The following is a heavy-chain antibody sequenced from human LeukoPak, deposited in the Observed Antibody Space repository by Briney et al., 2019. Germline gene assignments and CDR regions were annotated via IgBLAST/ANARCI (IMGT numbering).Heavy chain of an antibody. J-gene: IGHJ4*02. CDR2: IYSGGST. CDR1: GFTVSSNY. Sequence: GGSLRLSCAASGFTVSSNYMSWVRQAPGKGLEWVSVIYSGGSTYYADSVTGRFTISRDNSNNTLYLQMNSLRAEDTAVYYCARDKGDTYRNPLGYFDYWGQGTLVTVSS. D-gene: IGHD4-11*01. CDR3: ARDKGDTYRNPLGYFDY. V-gene: IGHV3-66*02.